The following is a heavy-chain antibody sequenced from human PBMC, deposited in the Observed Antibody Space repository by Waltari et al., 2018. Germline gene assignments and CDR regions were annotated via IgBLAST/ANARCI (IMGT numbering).Heavy chain of an antibody. Sequence: EVLLLESGCGLVPPGGCLRLSCAASGFTFSTSAMSWVRQAPGKGLEWVSLMSGSTGSTYYADSVKGRFTISRDNSKNTLYLQMNSLRAEDTAVFYCAKGISGTNSGIDFWGQGTLVTVSS. V-gene: IGHV3-23*01. CDR1: GFTFSTSA. CDR3: AKGISGTNSGIDF. D-gene: IGHD1-26*01. J-gene: IGHJ4*02. CDR2: MSGSTGST.